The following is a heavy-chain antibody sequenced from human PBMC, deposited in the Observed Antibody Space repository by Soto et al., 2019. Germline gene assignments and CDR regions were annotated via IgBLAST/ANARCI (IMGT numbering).Heavy chain of an antibody. CDR3: ARSKIGLQTTFDN. CDR2: IYYSGNT. Sequence: SETLSLTCSVSGGSMNDHYWGWIRQPPGKGLEWIGYIYYSGNTIYNPSLQTRVSISVDTSKNQVSLRLNSVTAADTAFYYCARSKIGLQTTFDNWGQGTLVTVSS. CDR1: GGSMNDHY. J-gene: IGHJ4*02. V-gene: IGHV4-59*11. D-gene: IGHD4-17*01.